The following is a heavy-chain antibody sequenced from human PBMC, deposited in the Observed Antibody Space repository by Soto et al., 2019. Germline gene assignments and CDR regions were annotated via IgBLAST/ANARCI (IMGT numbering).Heavy chain of an antibody. V-gene: IGHV3-30*18. CDR2: ISYDGSNK. J-gene: IGHJ6*02. CDR1: GFTFSSYG. CDR3: AKDQNSFGHYYYYGMDV. Sequence: QVQLVESGAGVVQPGRSLRLSCAASGFTFSSYGMHWVRKAPGKGLEWVAVISYDGSNKYYADSVKGRFTISRDNSKNTLYLQMNSLRAEDTAVYYCAKDQNSFGHYYYYGMDVWGQGTTVTVSS. D-gene: IGHD3-10*01.